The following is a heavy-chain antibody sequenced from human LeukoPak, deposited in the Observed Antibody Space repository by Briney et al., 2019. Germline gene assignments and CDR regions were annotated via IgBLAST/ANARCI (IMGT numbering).Heavy chain of an antibody. CDR2: IRSSSSYI. CDR3: ARDAQYCSGGSCYSEPYYFDY. D-gene: IGHD2-15*01. CDR1: GFTFSSYS. J-gene: IGHJ4*02. V-gene: IGHV3-21*01. Sequence: GSLRLSCAASGFTFSSYSMNWVRQAPGKGLEWVSSIRSSSSYIYYADSVKGRFTISRDNAKNSLYLQMNSLRAEDTAVYYCARDAQYCSGGSCYSEPYYFDYWGQGTLVTVSS.